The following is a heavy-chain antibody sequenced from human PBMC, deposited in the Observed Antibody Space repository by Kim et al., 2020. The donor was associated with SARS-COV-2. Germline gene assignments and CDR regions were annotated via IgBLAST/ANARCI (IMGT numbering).Heavy chain of an antibody. Sequence: ASVKVSCKASGYTFTSYGISWVRQAPGQGLEGMGWISAYNGNTNYAQKLQGRVTMTTDTSTSTAYMELRSLRSDDTAVYYCASGGGLAPYYYGMDVWGQGTTVTVSS. D-gene: IGHD6-19*01. CDR3: ASGGGLAPYYYGMDV. CDR2: ISAYNGNT. CDR1: GYTFTSYG. J-gene: IGHJ6*02. V-gene: IGHV1-18*01.